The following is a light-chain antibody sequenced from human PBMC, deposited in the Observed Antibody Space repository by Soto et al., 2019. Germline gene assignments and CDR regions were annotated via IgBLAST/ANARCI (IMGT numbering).Light chain of an antibody. V-gene: IGKV3-15*01. CDR3: QQYNQWPLT. CDR2: FAS. J-gene: IGKJ4*01. Sequence: EIVMTQSPATLSVSPGEKATLSCRASQTVSNNLAWYQQKPGQAPRLLIYFASTRATGIPARFSGSGSGTGFTLTISSLQSEDFAVYYCQQYNQWPLTFGGGTKAETK. CDR1: QTVSNN.